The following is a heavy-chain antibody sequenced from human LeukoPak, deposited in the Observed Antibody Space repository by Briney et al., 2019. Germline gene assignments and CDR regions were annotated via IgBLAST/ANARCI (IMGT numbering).Heavy chain of an antibody. CDR2: ISGSGLST. J-gene: IGHJ4*02. V-gene: IGHV3-23*01. CDR1: GFTFSSYA. Sequence: GGFLRLSCAASGFTFSSYAMTWVRQAPRKGLEWVSGISGSGLSTYYADSVKGRFTISRDNSKNTLYLQMNSLRAEDTAVYYCAKQYYGSGSYPYFDYWGQGTLVTVSS. D-gene: IGHD3-10*01. CDR3: AKQYYGSGSYPYFDY.